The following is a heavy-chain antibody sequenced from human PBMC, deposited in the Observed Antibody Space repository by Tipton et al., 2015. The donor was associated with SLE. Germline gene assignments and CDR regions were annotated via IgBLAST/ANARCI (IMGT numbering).Heavy chain of an antibody. CDR3: ARGGVLVGTTEYYFDS. CDR2: FNPSGGYT. J-gene: IGHJ4*02. V-gene: IGHV1-46*01. D-gene: IGHD2/OR15-2a*01. Sequence: QSGAEVKKPGASVKVSCKASGYTFTSYAISWVRQAPGQGLEWMGLFNPSGGYTAYAQKFQGRVTATRDTSTTTVYMELSGLRSEDTAVYYCARGGVLVGTTEYYFDSWGQGTLVTVSS. CDR1: GYTFTSYA.